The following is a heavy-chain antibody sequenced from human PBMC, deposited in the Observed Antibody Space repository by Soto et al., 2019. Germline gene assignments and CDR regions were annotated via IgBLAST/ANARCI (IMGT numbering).Heavy chain of an antibody. V-gene: IGHV4-59*08. CDR3: ARQGGSYGSGSYYTGYYYYYMDV. CDR2: IYYSGST. D-gene: IGHD3-10*01. J-gene: IGHJ6*03. Sequence: SETLSLTCTVSGGSISSYYWSWIRQPPGKGLEWIGYIYYSGSTNYNPSLKSRVTISVDTSKNQFSLKLSSVTAADTAVYYCARQGGSYGSGSYYTGYYYYYMDVWGKGTTVTVS. CDR1: GGSISSYY.